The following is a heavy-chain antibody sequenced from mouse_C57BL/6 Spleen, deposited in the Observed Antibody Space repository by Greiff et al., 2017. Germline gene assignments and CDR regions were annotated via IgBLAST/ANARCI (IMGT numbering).Heavy chain of an antibody. V-gene: IGHV14-2*01. J-gene: IGHJ1*03. Sequence: EVQLQQSGAELVKPGASVKLSCTASGFNIKDYYMHWVKQRTEQGLEWIGRIDPEDGETKYAPKFQGKATITADTSSNTAYLQLSSLTSEDTAVYYCDRITTVVGGYFDVWGTGTTVTVSS. CDR2: IDPEDGET. D-gene: IGHD1-1*01. CDR1: GFNIKDYY. CDR3: DRITTVVGGYFDV.